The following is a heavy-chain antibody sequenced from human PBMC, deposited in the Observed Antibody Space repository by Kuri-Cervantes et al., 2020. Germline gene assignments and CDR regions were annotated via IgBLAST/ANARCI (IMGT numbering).Heavy chain of an antibody. Sequence: GSLRLSCTVSGGSISSYYWSWIRQPPGKGLEWIGNIYYSGSTNYNPSLKSRVTISVDTSKNQFSLKLSSVTAADTAVYYCARGTTATHIYYYYGMDVWGQGTTVTVSS. V-gene: IGHV4-59*01. J-gene: IGHJ6*02. CDR2: IYYSGST. D-gene: IGHD4-17*01. CDR3: ARGTTATHIYYYYGMDV. CDR1: GGSISSYY.